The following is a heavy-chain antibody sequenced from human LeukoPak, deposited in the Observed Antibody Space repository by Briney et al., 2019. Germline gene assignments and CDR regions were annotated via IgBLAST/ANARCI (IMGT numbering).Heavy chain of an antibody. J-gene: IGHJ3*02. CDR2: ISSSGSTI. CDR1: GFTFSSYE. V-gene: IGHV3-48*03. Sequence: PGGSLRLSCAASGFTFSSYEMNWVRQAPGKGLEWVSYISSSGSTIYYADSAKGRFTISRDNAKNSLYLQMNSLRAEDTAVYYCAGTLGFPNAFDIWGQGTMVTVSS. CDR3: AGTLGFPNAFDI.